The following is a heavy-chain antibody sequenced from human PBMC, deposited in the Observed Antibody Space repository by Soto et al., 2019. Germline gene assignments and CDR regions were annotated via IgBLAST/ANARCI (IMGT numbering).Heavy chain of an antibody. V-gene: IGHV3-74*01. Sequence: EVQLVESGGDLVQPGGSLRLSCPASGFTFSMYWMHWVRQVPGKGPEWVSRISDDGSRADYADSVKGRLPIFGDNAKNILYFEMQVLRADDTAVYYCTRGPRPSSVGTGAFWGQGTPVTVSS. CDR1: GFTFSMYW. D-gene: IGHD3-10*01. J-gene: IGHJ4*02. CDR2: ISDDGSRA. CDR3: TRGPRPSSVGTGAF.